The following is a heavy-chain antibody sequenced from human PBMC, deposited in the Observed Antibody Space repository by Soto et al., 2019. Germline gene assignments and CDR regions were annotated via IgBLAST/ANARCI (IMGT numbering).Heavy chain of an antibody. CDR3: ARADCGGDCATYFFDY. CDR1: GGSIDTSTSY. D-gene: IGHD2-21*02. CDR2: IYFSGNT. V-gene: IGHV4-39*01. Sequence: SETLSLTCTVFGGSIDTSTSYWGWIRQPPGKGLEWIASIYFSGNTYFNPSLKSRLTLSKDTSKDQFSLKLKSVTAADTAVYYCARADCGGDCATYFFDYWGPGMLVTVSS. J-gene: IGHJ4*02.